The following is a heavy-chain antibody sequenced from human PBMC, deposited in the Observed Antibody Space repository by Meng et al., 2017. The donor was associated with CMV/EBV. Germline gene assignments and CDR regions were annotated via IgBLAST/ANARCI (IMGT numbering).Heavy chain of an antibody. CDR1: GGSFSGYY. Sequence: VQLQQWGAGLLKPSEPLSLTCAVYGGSFSGYYWSWIRQPPGKGLEWIGEINHSGSANYNPSLKSRVTISVDTSKNQFSLKLSSVTAADTAVYYCARRRGVQTKGGRFDPWGQGTLVTVSS. J-gene: IGHJ5*02. CDR2: INHSGSA. V-gene: IGHV4-34*01. CDR3: ARRRGVQTKGGRFDP. D-gene: IGHD3-3*01.